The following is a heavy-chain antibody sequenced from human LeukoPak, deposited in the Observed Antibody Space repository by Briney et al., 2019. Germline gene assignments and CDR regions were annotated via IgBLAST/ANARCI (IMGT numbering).Heavy chain of an antibody. J-gene: IGHJ3*02. V-gene: IGHV4-59*08. D-gene: IGHD2-15*01. CDR3: ARLPGCSGGSCYRAFDM. Sequence: PSETLSLTCTVSGGSISSYYWSWIRQPPGKGLEWIGYCHYSGSTNYNPSLKSRVTISVDTSKNQFSLKLSSVTAADTAVYYCARLPGCSGGSCYRAFDMWGQGTMVTVSS. CDR1: GGSISSYY. CDR2: CHYSGST.